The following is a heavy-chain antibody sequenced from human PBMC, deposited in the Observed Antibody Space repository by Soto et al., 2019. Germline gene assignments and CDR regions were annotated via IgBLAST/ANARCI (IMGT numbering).Heavy chain of an antibody. CDR3: VTRPGVDAAGSFDN. V-gene: IGHV3-23*01. Sequence: GGSLSLSCAASGFTFSSYAMSWVRQAPGKGQEWVSTISGSGGGTYYADSVQGRFTISRDNSKNTLYLQMNSLRADDTAVYYCVTRPGVDAAGSFDNWGQGTLVTVSS. J-gene: IGHJ4*02. CDR2: ISGSGGGT. D-gene: IGHD6-13*01. CDR1: GFTFSSYA.